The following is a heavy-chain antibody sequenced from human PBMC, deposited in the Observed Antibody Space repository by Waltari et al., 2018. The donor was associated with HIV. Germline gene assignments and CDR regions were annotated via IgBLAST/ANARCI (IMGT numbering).Heavy chain of an antibody. V-gene: IGHV2-26*01. CDR3: ARIDAMVRGVYDY. J-gene: IGHJ4*02. CDR2: IFSNDEK. Sequence: QVTLKESGPVLVKPTETLTLTCTVSGFSLSNARMGVSWIRQPPGKALEWLAHIFSNDEKSYSTSLKSRLTISKDTSKSQVVLTMTNMDPVDTATYYCARIDAMVRGVYDYWGQGTLVTVSS. D-gene: IGHD3-10*01. CDR1: GFSLSNARMG.